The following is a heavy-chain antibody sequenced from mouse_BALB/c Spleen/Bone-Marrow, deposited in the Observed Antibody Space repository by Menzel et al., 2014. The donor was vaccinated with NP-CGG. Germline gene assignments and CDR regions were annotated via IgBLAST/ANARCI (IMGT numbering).Heavy chain of an antibody. CDR2: ISSGSSTI. Sequence: DVMLVESGGGLVQPGGSRKLSCAASGFTFSSFGTHWVRQAPEKGLEWVAYISSGSSTIYYADTVKGRFAISRDNPKNTLFLQMTSLRSEDTAMYYCARSYYGSSYYFDYWGQGTTLTVSS. V-gene: IGHV5-17*02. D-gene: IGHD1-1*01. CDR1: GFTFSSFG. J-gene: IGHJ2*01. CDR3: ARSYYGSSYYFDY.